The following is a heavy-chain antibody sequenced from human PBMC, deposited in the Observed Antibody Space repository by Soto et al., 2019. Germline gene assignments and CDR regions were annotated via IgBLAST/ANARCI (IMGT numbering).Heavy chain of an antibody. J-gene: IGHJ4*02. Sequence: ASVKVSCKASGYTFTSYYMHWVRQAPGQGLECMGIINPSGGGTSYAQKFQGRVTMTRDTSTSTVYMELSSLRAEDTAMYYCARRAVAGNFDYWGQGTLVTVSS. CDR1: GYTFTSYY. CDR2: INPSGGGT. V-gene: IGHV1-46*01. CDR3: ARRAVAGNFDY. D-gene: IGHD6-19*01.